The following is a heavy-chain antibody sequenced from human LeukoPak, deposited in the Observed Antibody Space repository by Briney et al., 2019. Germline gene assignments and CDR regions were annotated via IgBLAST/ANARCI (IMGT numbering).Heavy chain of an antibody. V-gene: IGHV3-23*01. CDR1: GFTFSSYA. J-gene: IGHJ4*02. Sequence: GGSLRLSCAASGFTFSSYAMSWVRQAPGKGLEWVSAISGSGGSTYYADSVKGRFTISRDNSKNTLYLQMNSLRAEDTAVYYCAKARISGIAVAGIWGQETLVTVSS. CDR3: AKARISGIAVAGI. CDR2: ISGSGGST. D-gene: IGHD6-19*01.